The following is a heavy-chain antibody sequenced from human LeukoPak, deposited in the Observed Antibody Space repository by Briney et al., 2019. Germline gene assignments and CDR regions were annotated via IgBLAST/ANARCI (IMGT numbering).Heavy chain of an antibody. Sequence: ASVKVSCKASGYTFTDYYMHWVRQAPGQGLEWMGWINPNSGGTNYAQKFQGRVTMTRDTPISTAYMELSRLTSDDSAVYYCARDRSAARDLDYWGQGTLVTVAS. CDR3: ARDRSAARDLDY. J-gene: IGHJ4*02. V-gene: IGHV1-2*02. CDR1: GYTFTDYY. CDR2: INPNSGGT.